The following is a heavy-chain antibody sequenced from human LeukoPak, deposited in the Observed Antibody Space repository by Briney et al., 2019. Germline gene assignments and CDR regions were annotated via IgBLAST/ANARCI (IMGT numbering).Heavy chain of an antibody. V-gene: IGHV4-39*01. CDR2: INYSGST. Sequence: KPSETLSLTCTVSGGSISSSRYYWGWIRQPPGKGLEWIGNINYSGSTYYSPSLKGRVTISVDTSKNQFSLKLSSVTAADTAVYYCARRSGSGSYPLDYWSQGTLVIVSS. D-gene: IGHD3-10*01. J-gene: IGHJ4*02. CDR3: ARRSGSGSYPLDY. CDR1: GGSISSSRYY.